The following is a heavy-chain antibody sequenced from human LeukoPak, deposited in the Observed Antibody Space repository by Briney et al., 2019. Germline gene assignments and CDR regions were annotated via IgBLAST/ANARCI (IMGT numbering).Heavy chain of an antibody. CDR3: AREGSSGWTFDY. D-gene: IGHD6-19*01. J-gene: IGHJ4*02. V-gene: IGHV1-46*01. CDR1: GYTFTSYY. CDR2: INPSGGST. Sequence: ASVKVSCKASGYTFTSYYMHWVRQAPGQGIEWMGIINPSGGSTSYAQKFQARVTMTRDTSTSTVYMELSSLRSEDTAVYYCAREGSSGWTFDYWGQGTLVTVSS.